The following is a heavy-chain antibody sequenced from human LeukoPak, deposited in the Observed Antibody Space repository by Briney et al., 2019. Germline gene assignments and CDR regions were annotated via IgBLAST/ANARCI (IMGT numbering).Heavy chain of an antibody. V-gene: IGHV4-30-2*02. CDR3: ARSPVPYRTIDY. Sequence: SETLSLTCAVSGGSIASDGYSWNWIRQPPGKGLEWIRCIHHSGSSYYNPSLKSRVTISVDTSKNQFSLKLSSVTAADTAVYYCARSPVPYRTIDYWGQGTLVTVSS. D-gene: IGHD1-7*01. CDR2: IHHSGSS. J-gene: IGHJ4*02. CDR1: GGSIASDGYS.